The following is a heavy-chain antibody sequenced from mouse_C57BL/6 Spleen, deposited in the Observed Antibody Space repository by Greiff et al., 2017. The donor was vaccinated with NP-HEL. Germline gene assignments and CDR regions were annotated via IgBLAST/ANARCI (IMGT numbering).Heavy chain of an antibody. CDR3: AREAYYYGSSPYYAMDY. J-gene: IGHJ4*01. D-gene: IGHD1-1*01. V-gene: IGHV1-53*01. CDR2: INPSNGGT. Sequence: QVQLKQPGTELVKPGASVKLSCKASGYTFTSYWMHWVKQRPGQGLEWIGNINPSNGGTNYNEKFKSKATLTVDKSSSTAYMQLSSLTSEDSAVYYCAREAYYYGSSPYYAMDYWGQGTSVTVSS. CDR1: GYTFTSYW.